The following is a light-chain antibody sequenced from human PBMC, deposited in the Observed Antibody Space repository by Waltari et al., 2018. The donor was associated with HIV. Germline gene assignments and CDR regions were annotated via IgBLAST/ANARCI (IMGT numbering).Light chain of an antibody. CDR2: EVS. V-gene: IGLV2-14*01. CDR3: SSYTRSSTL. Sequence: QSALTQPASVSGSPGQSITISCTGTSSAVGGNTYVSWYQYHPGKAPKLMIYEVSNRPSGVSNRFSGSKSGNTASLTISGLQAEDEGDYYCSSYTRSSTLFGGGTKLTVL. CDR1: SSAVGGNTY. J-gene: IGLJ2*01.